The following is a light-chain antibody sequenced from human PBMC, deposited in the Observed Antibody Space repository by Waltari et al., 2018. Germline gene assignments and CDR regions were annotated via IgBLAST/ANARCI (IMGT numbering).Light chain of an antibody. CDR1: QSISSY. Sequence: DIQMTQSPTSLSASVGDRVIITCRASQSISSYLNWYQQKPGKAPKVLIYAASSLQSGVPSRFSGSGSGTDFTLTISSLHPEDFATYYCQQSYSIPRTFGPGTKVDIK. J-gene: IGKJ3*01. CDR3: QQSYSIPRT. CDR2: AAS. V-gene: IGKV1-39*01.